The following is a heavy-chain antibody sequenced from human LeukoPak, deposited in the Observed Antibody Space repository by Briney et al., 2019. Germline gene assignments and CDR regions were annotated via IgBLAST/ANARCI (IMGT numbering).Heavy chain of an antibody. J-gene: IGHJ5*01. Sequence: PGGSLRLSCATSGYTVSSNYMSWVRQAPGKGPEWVSVIYDSGTTYYADSVKGRFLIFRDTSKNTVDLQMNSLRVEDTAVYYCAGRRXSGWYAXWGXXTXXXVSS. CDR3: AGRRXSGWYAX. D-gene: IGHD6-19*01. CDR2: IYDSGTT. CDR1: GYTVSSNY. V-gene: IGHV3-53*01.